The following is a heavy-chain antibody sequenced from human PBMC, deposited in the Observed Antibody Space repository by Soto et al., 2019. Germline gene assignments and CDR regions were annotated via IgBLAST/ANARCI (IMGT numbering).Heavy chain of an antibody. CDR1: GGSISSGDYY. CDR3: ARVPQGTSFDY. V-gene: IGHV4-30-4*01. D-gene: IGHD3-10*01. J-gene: IGHJ4*02. Sequence: QVQLQESGPGLVKPSQTLSLTCTVSGGSISSGDYYWSWIRQPPGKGLEWIGYIYYSGSTYYNPSLKSXATXSXATSKNQFSLKLSSVTAADTAVYYCARVPQGTSFDYWGQGTLVTVSS. CDR2: IYYSGST.